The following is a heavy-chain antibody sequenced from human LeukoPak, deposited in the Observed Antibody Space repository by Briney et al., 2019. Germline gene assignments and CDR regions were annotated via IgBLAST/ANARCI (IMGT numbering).Heavy chain of an antibody. V-gene: IGHV3-23*01. J-gene: IGHJ4*02. D-gene: IGHD1-26*01. CDR3: AKESGSGSYLERYFDY. CDR2: ISGSGGST. CDR1: GFTFSSYA. Sequence: GGSLRLSCAASGFTFSSYAMSWVRQAPGKGLEWVSAISGSGGSTYNAVSVKGRFTISRDNSKNMLYLQMNSLRAEDTAVYYCAKESGSGSYLERYFDYWGQGTLVTVSS.